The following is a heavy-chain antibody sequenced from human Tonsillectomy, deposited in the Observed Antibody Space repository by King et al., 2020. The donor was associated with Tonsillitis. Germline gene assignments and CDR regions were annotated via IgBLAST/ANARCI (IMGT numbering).Heavy chain of an antibody. Sequence: QLQESGPGLVKPSETLSLTCTVSGASISSSSYYWGWIRQPPGKGLEWIGSIYYSGSTYHNPSLKSRVTISVDTSKKQFSLKLNSVTAADTAIYYCARYHSSGWYYFDYWGQGTLVTVSS. CDR3: ARYHSSGWYYFDY. CDR2: IYYSGST. CDR1: GASISSSSYY. J-gene: IGHJ4*02. V-gene: IGHV4-39*01. D-gene: IGHD6-19*01.